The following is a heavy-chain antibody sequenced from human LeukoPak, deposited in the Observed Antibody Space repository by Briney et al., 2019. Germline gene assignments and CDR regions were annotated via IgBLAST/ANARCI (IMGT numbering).Heavy chain of an antibody. CDR3: ARDHCSGRSCYLSDY. J-gene: IGHJ4*02. D-gene: IGHD2-15*01. V-gene: IGHV3-30*04. CDR2: ISYDGSNK. CDR1: GFTFSSYA. Sequence: GRSLRLSCAASGFTFSSYAMHWVRQAPGKGLEWVAVISYDGSNKYYADSVKGRFTISRDNSKNALYLQMNSLRAEDTAVYYCARDHCSGRSCYLSDYWGQGTLVTVSS.